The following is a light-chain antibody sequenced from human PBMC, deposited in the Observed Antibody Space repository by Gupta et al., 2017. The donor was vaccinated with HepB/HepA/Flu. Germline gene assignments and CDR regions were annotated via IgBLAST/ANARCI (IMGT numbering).Light chain of an antibody. CDR2: WAS. Sequence: DIVMSQSTNSLAVSLGERANINCKSSQSVSDSSNNRYYLAWYQQKPRHPPRLLIYWASTRESGVPDRFSGSGSATDFTLTISSLQAEDVAVYYCQQYDSFPYTFGQGTKVEIK. J-gene: IGKJ2*01. CDR3: QQYDSFPYT. V-gene: IGKV4-1*01. CDR1: QSVSDSSNNRYY.